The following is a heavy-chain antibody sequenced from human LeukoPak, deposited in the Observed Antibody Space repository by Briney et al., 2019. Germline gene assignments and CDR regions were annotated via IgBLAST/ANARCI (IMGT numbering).Heavy chain of an antibody. CDR1: GGSISSSSYY. CDR2: IYYSGST. CDR3: ARESGATYGAFDI. J-gene: IGHJ3*02. V-gene: IGHV4-39*07. D-gene: IGHD1-26*01. Sequence: SETLSLTCTVSGGSISSSSYYWGWIRQPPGKGLEWIGSIYYSGSTYYNPSLKSRVTISVDTSKNQFSLKLSSVTAADTAVYYCARESGATYGAFDIWGQGTMVTVSS.